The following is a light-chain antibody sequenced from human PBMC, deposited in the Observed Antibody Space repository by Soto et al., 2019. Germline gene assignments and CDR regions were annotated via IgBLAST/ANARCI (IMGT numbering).Light chain of an antibody. CDR2: GAS. V-gene: IGKV3-20*01. CDR1: QSVRSSH. J-gene: IGKJ1*01. CDR3: QQYGSSGT. Sequence: EIVLTQSPGTLSLSPGERATLSCRASQSVRSSHLAWYQQKPGQAPRLLIYGASSRPTGIPDRFSGSGSGTDFTLTISRLEPEDFAVYYCQQYGSSGTFGQGTKVDIK.